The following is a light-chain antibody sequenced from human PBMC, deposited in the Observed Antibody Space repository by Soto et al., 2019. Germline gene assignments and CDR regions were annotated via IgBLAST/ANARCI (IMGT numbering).Light chain of an antibody. CDR3: SSYTYTSTYLV. Sequence: QSVLTQPASVSGSPGQSITISCTGTSSDVGGYNYVSWYQQHPGKAPKLMIYEVSNRPSGVSNRFSGSKSGNTASLTISGLQAEDEADYYCSSYTYTSTYLVFGGGTKLTVL. V-gene: IGLV2-14*01. CDR2: EVS. J-gene: IGLJ2*01. CDR1: SSDVGGYNY.